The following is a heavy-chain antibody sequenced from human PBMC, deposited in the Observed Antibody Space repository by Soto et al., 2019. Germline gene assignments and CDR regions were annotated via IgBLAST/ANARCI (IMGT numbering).Heavy chain of an antibody. D-gene: IGHD2-2*01. V-gene: IGHV3-23*01. J-gene: IGHJ6*03. CDR3: ATQGRYCSSTSCPYMDV. CDR2: ISGSGGST. Sequence: GGSLRLSCAASGFTFSSYAMSWVRQAPGKGLEWVSAISGSGGSTYYADSVKGRLTISRDNSKNTLYLQMNSLRAEDTAVYYCATQGRYCSSTSCPYMDVWGKGTTVTVS. CDR1: GFTFSSYA.